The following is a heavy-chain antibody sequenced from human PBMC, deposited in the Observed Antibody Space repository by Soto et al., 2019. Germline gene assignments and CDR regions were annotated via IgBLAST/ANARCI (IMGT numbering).Heavy chain of an antibody. CDR2: ISGSGGST. CDR3: AKVTPHYYDSSGYYVPFEY. CDR1: GFTFSSYA. V-gene: IGHV3-23*01. D-gene: IGHD3-22*01. J-gene: IGHJ4*02. Sequence: GGSLRLSCAASGFTFSSYAMSWVRQAPGKGLEWVSAISGSGGSTYYADSVKGRFTISRDNSKNTLYLQMNSLRAEDTAVYYCAKVTPHYYDSSGYYVPFEYWGQGTLVTVSS.